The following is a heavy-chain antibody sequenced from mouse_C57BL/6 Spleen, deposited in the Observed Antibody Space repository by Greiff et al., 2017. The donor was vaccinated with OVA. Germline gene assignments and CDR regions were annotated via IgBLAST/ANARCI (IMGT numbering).Heavy chain of an antibody. D-gene: IGHD3-2*02. Sequence: QVQLQQPGAELVKPGASVKMSCKASGYTFTSYWITWVKQRPGQGLEWIGDIYPGSGSTNYNEKFKSKATLTVDTSSSAAYMQRSSLTSEDSAVYYCARGSSGYPFDYWGQGTTLTVSS. J-gene: IGHJ2*01. CDR1: GYTFTSYW. CDR3: ARGSSGYPFDY. CDR2: IYPGSGST. V-gene: IGHV1-55*01.